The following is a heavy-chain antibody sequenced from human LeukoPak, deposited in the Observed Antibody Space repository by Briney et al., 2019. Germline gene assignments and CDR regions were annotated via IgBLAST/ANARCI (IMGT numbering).Heavy chain of an antibody. D-gene: IGHD1-1*01. J-gene: IGHJ4*02. V-gene: IGHV3-48*01. CDR2: IATSSSTI. CDR3: ARGDNSAFDS. Sequence: GGSLRLSCAASGFTFSTYTMNWVRQPPGKGLEWVSNIATSSSTIYYADSVKGRLTISRDNAKNSLYLQMDSLRAEDTAVYYCARGDNSAFDSWGQGTLVTVSS. CDR1: GFTFSTYT.